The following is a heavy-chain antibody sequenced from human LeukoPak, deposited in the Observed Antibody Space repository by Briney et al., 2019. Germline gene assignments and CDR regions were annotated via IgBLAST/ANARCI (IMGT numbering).Heavy chain of an antibody. J-gene: IGHJ2*01. V-gene: IGHV3-23*01. Sequence: PGGSLRLSCAASGFPFRSYAMNWVRQAPGKGLEWVSAISGSGDSTYYADSVKGRFNISRDNSKNTLYLQMNSLKAADTAIYFCAKGTYGSYFGDWYFDLWGRGTLVTVSS. D-gene: IGHD1-26*01. CDR3: AKGTYGSYFGDWYFDL. CDR1: GFPFRSYA. CDR2: ISGSGDST.